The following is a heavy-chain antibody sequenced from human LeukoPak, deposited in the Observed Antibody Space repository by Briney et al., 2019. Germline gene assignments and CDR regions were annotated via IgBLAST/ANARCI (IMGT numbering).Heavy chain of an antibody. Sequence: SGTLSFTCAVSSVSISSNLWWTWVRQPPGKGLEWIAEIHHSGSINYNPSLKSRVTISVDKAKNQFSLNLNSVTAADTAVYYCARGGDRSFDYWGQGTLVTVSS. D-gene: IGHD3-10*01. V-gene: IGHV4-4*02. J-gene: IGHJ4*02. CDR1: SVSISSNLW. CDR3: ARGGDRSFDY. CDR2: IHHSGSI.